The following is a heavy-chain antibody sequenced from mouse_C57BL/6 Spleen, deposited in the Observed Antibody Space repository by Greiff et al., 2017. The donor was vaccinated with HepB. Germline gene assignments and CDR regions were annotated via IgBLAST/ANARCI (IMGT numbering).Heavy chain of an antibody. V-gene: IGHV3-6*01. CDR1: GYSITSGYY. CDR2: ISYDGSN. J-gene: IGHJ1*03. CDR3: ARAGTTDWYFDV. Sequence: EVQVVESGPGLVKPSQSLSLTCSVTGYSITSGYYWNWIRQFPGNKLEWMGYISYDGSNNYNPSLKNRISITRDTSKNQFFLKLNSVTTEDTATYYCARAGTTDWYFDVWGTGTTVTVSS. D-gene: IGHD1-1*01.